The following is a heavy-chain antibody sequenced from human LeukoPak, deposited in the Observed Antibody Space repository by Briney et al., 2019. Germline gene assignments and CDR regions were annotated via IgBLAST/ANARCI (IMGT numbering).Heavy chain of an antibody. CDR2: IWYDGSNK. CDR1: GFTFSNYG. V-gene: IGHV3-30*02. CDR3: AKPRGGDSWAFDF. D-gene: IGHD2-21*02. Sequence: PGGSLRLSCAASGFTFSNYGMHWVRQAPGKGLEWVAVIWYDGSNKYYADSVKGRFTISRDNSKNTLYLQMNSLRPEYTAVHYCAKPRGGDSWAFDFWGQGTMVTVSS. J-gene: IGHJ3*01.